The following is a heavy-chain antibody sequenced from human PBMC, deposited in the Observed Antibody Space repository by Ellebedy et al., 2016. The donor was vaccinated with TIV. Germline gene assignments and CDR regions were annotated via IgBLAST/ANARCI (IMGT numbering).Heavy chain of an antibody. Sequence: SETLSLTXAVYGGSFSGYYWSWIRQPPGKGLEWIGEINHSGSTNYNPSLKSRVTISVDTSKNQFSLKLSSVTAADTAVYYCARFSTGKAKINNSPGMDVWGQGTTVTVSS. CDR2: INHSGST. J-gene: IGHJ6*02. CDR1: GGSFSGYY. D-gene: IGHD3-10*01. V-gene: IGHV4-34*01. CDR3: ARFSTGKAKINNSPGMDV.